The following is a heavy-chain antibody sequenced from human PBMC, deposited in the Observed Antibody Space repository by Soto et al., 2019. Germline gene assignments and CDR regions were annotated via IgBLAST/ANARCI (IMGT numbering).Heavy chain of an antibody. CDR3: AKDLTPGSVSWFDP. V-gene: IGHV3-23*01. J-gene: IGHJ5*02. CDR2: ITGSGGST. CDR1: GFTFSDYL. Sequence: GGSLRLSCAASGFTFSDYLLHWVRQAPGKGLEWVSAITGSGGSTYYADSVKGRFTISRDNSKNTLYLQMNSLRAEDTAVYYCAKDLTPGSVSWFDPWGQGTLVTVSS. D-gene: IGHD2-8*02.